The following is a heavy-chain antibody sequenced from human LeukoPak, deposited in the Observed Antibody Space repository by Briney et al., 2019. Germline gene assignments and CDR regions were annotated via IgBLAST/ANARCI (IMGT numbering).Heavy chain of an antibody. V-gene: IGHV1-2*02. D-gene: IGHD3-3*01. CDR2: INPNSGDT. Sequence: ASMKVSCKASGYTFTDYYMHWVRQAPGQGLEWLGWINPNSGDTNYAQRFQGRVTMARDASISTVYMGLTRLISDDTAVYYCARVQGYDDDSFVGFSSPDDAFAIWGQGTLVTVSS. CDR3: ARVQGYDDDSFVGFSSPDDAFAI. J-gene: IGHJ3*02. CDR1: GYTFTDYY.